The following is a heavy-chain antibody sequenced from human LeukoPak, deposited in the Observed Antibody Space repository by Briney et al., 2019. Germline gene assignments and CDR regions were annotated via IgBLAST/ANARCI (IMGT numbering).Heavy chain of an antibody. CDR3: ARVGAAPGHFDY. CDR2: ISTYGGNT. Sequence: ASVKVSSTPSGYSFAAYGISWVRQAPGQGREWIGWISTYGGNTNYAHNLQGRITVTTETSTSTAYMELRSLTSDDTAVYYCARVGAAPGHFDYWGQGTQLTVSS. CDR1: GYSFAAYG. J-gene: IGHJ4*02. D-gene: IGHD6-13*01. V-gene: IGHV1-18*01.